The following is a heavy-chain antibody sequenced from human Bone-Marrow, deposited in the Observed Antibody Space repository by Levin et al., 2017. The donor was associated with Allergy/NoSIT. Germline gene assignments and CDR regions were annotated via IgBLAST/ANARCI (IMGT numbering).Heavy chain of an antibody. Sequence: SVKVSCKASGGTFSRNEITWVRQAPGQGLEWMGGIIPIFGTTNYAQKFKDRVTITADESTGTAYMEMRRLRSEDTAVYYCARIYCITGVCYDDRCAFDLWGQGTTVTVSS. CDR2: IIPIFGTT. CDR3: ARIYCITGVCYDDRCAFDL. CDR1: GGTFSRNE. D-gene: IGHD2-8*01. V-gene: IGHV1-69*13. J-gene: IGHJ3*01.